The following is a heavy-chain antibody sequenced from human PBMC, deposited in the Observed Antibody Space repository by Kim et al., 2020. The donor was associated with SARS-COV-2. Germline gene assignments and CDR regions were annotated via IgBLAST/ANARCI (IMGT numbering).Heavy chain of an antibody. D-gene: IGHD3-10*01. CDR1: GGSFSGYY. Sequence: SETLSLTCAVYGGSFSGYYWSWIRQPPGKGLEWIGEINHSGSTNYNPSLKSRVTISVDTSKNQFSLKLSSVTAADTAVYYCARLRRLLWFGGVTGNWFDPWGQGTLVTVSS. J-gene: IGHJ5*02. V-gene: IGHV4-34*01. CDR2: INHSGST. CDR3: ARLRRLLWFGGVTGNWFDP.